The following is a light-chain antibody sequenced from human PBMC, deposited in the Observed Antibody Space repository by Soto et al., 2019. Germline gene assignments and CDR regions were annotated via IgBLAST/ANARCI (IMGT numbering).Light chain of an antibody. CDR3: QQLNSYLPIT. J-gene: IGKJ5*01. V-gene: IGKV1-5*01. Sequence: DIQMTQSPSTLSASVGDRVTITCRASQSISDWLAWFQLKPGKAPKLLIYDASSLESGVPSRFSGSGSGTEFTLTISSLQPDDFATYYCQQLNSYLPITFGQGTRLEIK. CDR2: DAS. CDR1: QSISDW.